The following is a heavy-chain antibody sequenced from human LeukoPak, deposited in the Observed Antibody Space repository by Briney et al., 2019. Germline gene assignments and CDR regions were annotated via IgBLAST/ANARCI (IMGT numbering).Heavy chain of an antibody. D-gene: IGHD6-19*01. CDR2: IYYSGST. CDR3: ARFYRIVVALDY. CDR1: GGSTSSSSYY. Sequence: SETLSLTCTVSGGSTSSSSYYWGWIRQPPGKGLEWIGNIYYSGSTYYNPSLKSRATISVDTSKNQFSLKLSSVTAADTAVYYCARFYRIVVALDYWGQGTLVTVSS. J-gene: IGHJ4*02. V-gene: IGHV4-39*01.